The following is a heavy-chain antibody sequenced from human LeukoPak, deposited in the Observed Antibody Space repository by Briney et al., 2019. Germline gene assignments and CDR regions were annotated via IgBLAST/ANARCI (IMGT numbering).Heavy chain of an antibody. J-gene: IGHJ6*02. CDR1: GFRFGSHA. Sequence: PGRSLRLSCAASGFRFGSHAVRWVRQAPGKGLEWLAQIWYDGSNKYYVDSVKGRFTTSRDNSKNTVYLQMNSLRAEDTAVYFCARDGQQLAPYAMDVWGQGTTVTVSS. CDR2: IWYDGSNK. V-gene: IGHV3-33*01. CDR3: ARDGQQLAPYAMDV. D-gene: IGHD6-13*01.